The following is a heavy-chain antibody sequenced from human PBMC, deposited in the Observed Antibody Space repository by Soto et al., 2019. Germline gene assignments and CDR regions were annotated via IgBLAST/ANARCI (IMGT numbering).Heavy chain of an antibody. Sequence: KPSETLSLTCTVSGDSITYYYWSWIRQPPGKGLEWIGYVYYDGSTNYNPSLESRVTMSIDTSKNQFSLKLSSVIAADTAVYYCVSYDRQSGRYSLDYWGQGTPVPVSS. CDR2: VYYDGST. CDR3: VSYDRQSGRYSLDY. V-gene: IGHV4-59*01. J-gene: IGHJ4*02. D-gene: IGHD3-10*01. CDR1: GDSITYYY.